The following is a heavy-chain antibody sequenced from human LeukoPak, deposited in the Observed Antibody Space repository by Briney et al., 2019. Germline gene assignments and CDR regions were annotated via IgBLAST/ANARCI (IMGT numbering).Heavy chain of an antibody. CDR2: INHSGST. CDR3: ASRYYYDSSGYYNWFDP. CDR1: GGSFSGYY. D-gene: IGHD3-22*01. J-gene: IGHJ5*02. V-gene: IGHV4-34*01. Sequence: SKTLSLTCAVYGGSFSGYYWSWIRQPPGKGLEWIGEINHSGSTNYNPSLKSRVTISVDTSKNQFSLKLSSVTAADTAVYYCASRYYYDSSGYYNWFDPWGQGTLVTVSS.